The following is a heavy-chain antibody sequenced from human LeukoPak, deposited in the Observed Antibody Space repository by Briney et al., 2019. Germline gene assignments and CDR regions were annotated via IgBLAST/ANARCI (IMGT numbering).Heavy chain of an antibody. CDR1: GYTFTGYY. Sequence: GASVKVSCKASGYTFTGYYIHWLRQAPGQGLEWMGWINPNSGGTNYAPKFQGLVTMSSDTSITTAYMELNRLIPDDTAVYYCARTKPPCTSCLLLDYWGQGTLVTVSS. CDR2: INPNSGGT. D-gene: IGHD2-2*01. J-gene: IGHJ4*02. CDR3: ARTKPPCTSCLLLDY. V-gene: IGHV1-2*02.